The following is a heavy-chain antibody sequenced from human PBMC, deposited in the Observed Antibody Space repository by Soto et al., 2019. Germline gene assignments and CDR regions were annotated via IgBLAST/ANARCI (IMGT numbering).Heavy chain of an antibody. CDR3: ARGHLAAAAGNHYFDY. J-gene: IGHJ4*02. Sequence: SETLSLTCAVYGGSFSGYYWSWIRQPPGKGLEWIGEINHSGSTNYNPSLKSRVTISVDTSKNQFSLKLSSVTAADTAVYYCARGHLAAAAGNHYFDYWGQGTLVTVSS. CDR2: INHSGST. V-gene: IGHV4-34*01. CDR1: GGSFSGYY. D-gene: IGHD6-13*01.